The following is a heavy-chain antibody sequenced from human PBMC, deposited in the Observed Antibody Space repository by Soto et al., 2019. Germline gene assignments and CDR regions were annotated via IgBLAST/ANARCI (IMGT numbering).Heavy chain of an antibody. J-gene: IGHJ5*02. CDR2: IYPGDSDT. CDR3: ARGYCSSTSCYRIRFEP. CDR1: GYSFTSYW. D-gene: IGHD2-2*02. V-gene: IGHV5-51*03. Sequence: EVQLVQSGAEVKKPGESLKISCKGSGYSFTSYWIGWVRQMPGRGLEWMGIIYPGDSDTRYSPSFQGQVTISADRSISTAYLQWSTLKASDTAMYYCARGYCSSTSCYRIRFEPWGQGTLVTVSS.